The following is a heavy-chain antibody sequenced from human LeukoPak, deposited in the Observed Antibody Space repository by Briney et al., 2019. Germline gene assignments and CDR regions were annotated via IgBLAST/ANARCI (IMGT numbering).Heavy chain of an antibody. CDR1: GFTFSNHA. Sequence: GGSLRLSCAASGFTFSNHAMTWVRQAPGKGLEWDSSISASGTITYYVDSVKDRFTISRDNSKETLYLQMDSLRAEDTAIYYCVKRGIPTTGRIWFDPWGQGTLVAVSS. CDR2: ISASGTIT. D-gene: IGHD6-13*01. J-gene: IGHJ5*02. CDR3: VKRGIPTTGRIWFDP. V-gene: IGHV3-23*01.